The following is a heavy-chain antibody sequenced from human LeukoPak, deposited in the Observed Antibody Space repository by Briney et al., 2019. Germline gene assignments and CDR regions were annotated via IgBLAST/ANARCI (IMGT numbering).Heavy chain of an antibody. CDR2: ISYDGSNK. CDR3: ARDRGVVVPAAIFRF. D-gene: IGHD2-2*01. Sequence: GGSLRLSCAASGFTFSSYGMHWVRQAPGKGLEWVAVISYDGSNKYYADSVKGRFTISRDNSKNTLYLQMNSLRAEDTAVYYCARDRGVVVPAAIFRFWGQGTLVTVSS. CDR1: GFTFSSYG. V-gene: IGHV3-30*03. J-gene: IGHJ4*02.